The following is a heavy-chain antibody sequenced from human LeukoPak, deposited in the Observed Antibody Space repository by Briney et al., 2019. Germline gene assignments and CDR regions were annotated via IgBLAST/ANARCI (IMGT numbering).Heavy chain of an antibody. CDR1: GGSISSSSYY. CDR2: IYYSGST. CDR3: ARRKQQLAFDY. D-gene: IGHD6-13*01. V-gene: IGHV4-39*01. Sequence: SETLSLTXTVSGGSISSSSYYWGWIRQPPGKGLEWIGSIYYSGSTYYNPSLKSRVTISVDTSKNQFSLKLSSVTAADTAVYYCARRKQQLAFDYWGPGTLVTVSS. J-gene: IGHJ4*02.